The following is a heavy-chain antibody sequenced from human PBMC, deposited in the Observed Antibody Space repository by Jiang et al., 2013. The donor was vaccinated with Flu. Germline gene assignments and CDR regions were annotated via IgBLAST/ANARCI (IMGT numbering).Heavy chain of an antibody. CDR3: ARSGYSSGWTGYFQH. V-gene: IGHV4-4*08. CDR2: IYARGAT. J-gene: IGHJ1*01. CDR1: GDSISNYY. Sequence: TLSLSCSVSGDSISNYYWNWIRQSPGKGLEWIGYIYARGATNYNPSLKSRFTISEDTSKNQFFQKVTSVTAADTAVYYCARSGYSSGWTGYFQHWGQGTLVTVSS. D-gene: IGHD6-19*01.